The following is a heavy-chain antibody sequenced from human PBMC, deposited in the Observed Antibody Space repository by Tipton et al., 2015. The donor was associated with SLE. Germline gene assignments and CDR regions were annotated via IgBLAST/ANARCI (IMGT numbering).Heavy chain of an antibody. J-gene: IGHJ4*02. CDR2: IWYDGSNK. CDR1: GFTFSSYG. V-gene: IGHV3-33*01. Sequence: SLRLSCAASGFTFSSYGMHWVRQAPGKGLEWVAVIWYDGSNKYYADSVKGRFTISRDNSKNTLYLQMNSLRAEDTAVYYCAARGVVVAATLDYWGQGTLVTVSS. D-gene: IGHD2-15*01. CDR3: AARGVVVAATLDY.